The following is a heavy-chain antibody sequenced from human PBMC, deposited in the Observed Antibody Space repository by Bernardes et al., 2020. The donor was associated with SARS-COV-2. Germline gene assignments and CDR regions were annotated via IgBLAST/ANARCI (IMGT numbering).Heavy chain of an antibody. J-gene: IGHJ4*02. D-gene: IGHD3-3*01. CDR3: ARASRITIFGVAIVQGFDY. CDR2: IYYSGST. Sequence: ETLSLTCTVSGGSISSYYWSWIRQPPGKGLEWIGYIYYSGSTNYNPSLKSRVTISVDTSKNQFSLKLSSVTAADTAVYYCARASRITIFGVAIVQGFDYWGQGTLVTVSS. V-gene: IGHV4-59*01. CDR1: GGSISSYY.